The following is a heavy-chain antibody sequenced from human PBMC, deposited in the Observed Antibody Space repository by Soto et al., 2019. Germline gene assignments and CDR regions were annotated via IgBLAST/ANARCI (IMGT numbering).Heavy chain of an antibody. CDR3: ARGSYSSGWYMGYYYYGMDV. Sequence: LGESLKISCKGSGYSFTSYWIGWVRQMPGKGLEWMGIIYPGDSDTRYSPSFQGQVTISADKSISTAYLQWSSLKASDTAMYYCARGSYSSGWYMGYYYYGMDVWGQGTTVTVSS. CDR1: GYSFTSYW. V-gene: IGHV5-51*01. D-gene: IGHD6-19*01. J-gene: IGHJ6*02. CDR2: IYPGDSDT.